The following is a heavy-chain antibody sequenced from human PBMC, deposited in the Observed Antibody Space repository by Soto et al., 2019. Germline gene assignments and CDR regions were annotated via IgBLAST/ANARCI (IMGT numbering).Heavy chain of an antibody. CDR1: GGAFSGYY. V-gene: IGHV4-34*01. CDR3: ARGSRRGSYYDILTGYYKSRWFDP. Sequence: XASLWLTCAVYGGAFSGYYLSWIRQPPGKGLEWIGEINHSGSTNYNPSLKSRVTISVDTSKNQFSLKLSSVTAADTAVYYCARGSRRGSYYDILTGYYKSRWFDPWGQGTLVTVSS. D-gene: IGHD3-9*01. J-gene: IGHJ5*02. CDR2: INHSGST.